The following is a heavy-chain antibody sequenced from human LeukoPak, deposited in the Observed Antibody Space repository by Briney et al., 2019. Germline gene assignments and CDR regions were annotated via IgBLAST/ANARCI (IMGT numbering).Heavy chain of an antibody. CDR1: GFTFSSYG. D-gene: IGHD4-17*01. J-gene: IGHJ3*02. CDR3: GRDGSARKVTTFAFDI. CDR2: IWYDGSNK. Sequence: GGSLRLSCAASGFTFSSYGMHWVRQAPGKGLEWVAVIWYDGSNKYYADSVKGRFTISRDNSKNTLYLQMNSLRAEDTAVYYCGRDGSARKVTTFAFDIWGQGTMVTVSS. V-gene: IGHV3-33*01.